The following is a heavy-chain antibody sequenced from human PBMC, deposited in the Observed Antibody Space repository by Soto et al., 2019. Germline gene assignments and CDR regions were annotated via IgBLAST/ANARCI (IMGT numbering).Heavy chain of an antibody. Sequence: GGSLRLSCAASGFHFSTYRMSWVRRAPGKGLEWVSSITANSDYTYHADSLKGRFTISRDNAKSSLYLQMNNLRVDDTALYFCTRVDGYTHTSDFWGQGTQVTVSS. J-gene: IGHJ4*02. CDR3: TRVDGYTHTSDF. CDR1: GFHFSTYR. CDR2: ITANSDYT. D-gene: IGHD5-12*01. V-gene: IGHV3-21*01.